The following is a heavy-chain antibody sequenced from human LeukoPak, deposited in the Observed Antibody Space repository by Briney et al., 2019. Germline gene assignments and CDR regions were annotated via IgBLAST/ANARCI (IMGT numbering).Heavy chain of an antibody. CDR1: GYSISTGYY. J-gene: IGHJ3*02. V-gene: IGHV4-38-2*02. Sequence: SETLSLTCTVSGYSISTGYYWGWIRQPPGKGLEWIGTIYHSGSTYYNPSHKSRVTISVDTSKNQFSLKLSSVTAADTAVYYCASRVPALQLWLDAFDIWGQGTMVTVSS. D-gene: IGHD5-18*01. CDR3: ASRVPALQLWLDAFDI. CDR2: IYHSGST.